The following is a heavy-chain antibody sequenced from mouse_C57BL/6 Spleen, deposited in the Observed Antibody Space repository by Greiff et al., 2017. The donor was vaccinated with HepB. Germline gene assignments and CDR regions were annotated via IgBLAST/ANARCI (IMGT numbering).Heavy chain of an antibody. CDR1: GYTFTDYY. V-gene: IGHV1-19*01. CDR2: INPYNGGT. CDR3: ARSQITTVADWYFDV. J-gene: IGHJ1*03. Sequence: EVQLQQSGPVLVKPGASVKMSCKASGYTFTDYYMNWVKQSHGKSLEWIGVINPYNGGTSYNQKFKGKATLTVDKSSSTAYMELNSLTSEDSAVYYCARSQITTVADWYFDVWGTGTTVTVSS. D-gene: IGHD1-1*01.